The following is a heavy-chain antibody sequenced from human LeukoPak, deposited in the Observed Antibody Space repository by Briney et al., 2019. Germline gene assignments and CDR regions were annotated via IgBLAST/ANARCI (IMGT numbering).Heavy chain of an antibody. CDR3: ARSYSYAFDI. J-gene: IGHJ3*02. V-gene: IGHV4-59*08. Sequence: KPSETLSLTCTVSGDSISSNYWSWIRQPPGKGLEWIGYIYYSGSTNYNPSLKSRVTISVDTSKNQFSLKLSSVTAADTAVYYCARSYSYAFDIWGQGTMVTVSS. CDR2: IYYSGST. CDR1: GDSISSNY. D-gene: IGHD1-26*01.